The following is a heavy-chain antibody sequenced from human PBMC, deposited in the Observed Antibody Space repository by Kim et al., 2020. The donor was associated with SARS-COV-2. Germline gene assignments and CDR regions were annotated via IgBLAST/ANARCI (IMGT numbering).Heavy chain of an antibody. CDR3: ARLHSSSWYAYYFDY. CDR1: GGSISSSSYY. D-gene: IGHD6-13*01. CDR2: IYYSGST. J-gene: IGHJ4*02. Sequence: SETLSLTCTVSGGSISSSSYYWGWIRQPPGKGLEWIGSIYYSGSTYYNPSLKSRVTISVDTSKNQFSLKLSSVTAADTAVYYCARLHSSSWYAYYFDYWGQGTLVTVSS. V-gene: IGHV4-39*01.